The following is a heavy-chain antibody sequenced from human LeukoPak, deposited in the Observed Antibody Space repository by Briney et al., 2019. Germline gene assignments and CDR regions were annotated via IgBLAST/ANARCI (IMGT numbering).Heavy chain of an antibody. J-gene: IGHJ4*02. CDR1: GGSINFYY. Sequence: SETLSLTCTVSGGSINFYYWNSIRQPAGKGLEWIGRIYSTGSTNYSPSLKSRVTMSVDKSKNQFSLNLSSVTAADTAVYYCARGIADPYSFDSWGQGILVTVSS. D-gene: IGHD6-13*01. V-gene: IGHV4-4*07. CDR3: ARGIADPYSFDS. CDR2: IYSTGST.